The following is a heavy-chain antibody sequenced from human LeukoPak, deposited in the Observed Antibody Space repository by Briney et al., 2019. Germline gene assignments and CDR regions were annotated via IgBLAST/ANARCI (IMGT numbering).Heavy chain of an antibody. CDR3: AREFYYYDSSGYVDP. V-gene: IGHV3-30-3*01. CDR1: GFTFSSYA. J-gene: IGHJ5*02. CDR2: ISYDGSNK. D-gene: IGHD3-22*01. Sequence: GGSLRLSCAASGFTFSSYAMHWVRQAPGKGLEWVAVISYDGSNKYYADSVKGRFTISRDNSKNTLYLQMNSLRAEDTAVYYCAREFYYYDSSGYVDPWGQGTLVTVSS.